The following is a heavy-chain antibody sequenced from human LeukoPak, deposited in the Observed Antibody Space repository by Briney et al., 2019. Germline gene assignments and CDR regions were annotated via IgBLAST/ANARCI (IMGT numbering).Heavy chain of an antibody. J-gene: IGHJ4*02. D-gene: IGHD3-22*01. CDR2: IYYSGST. CDR1: GGSISSSSYY. Sequence: PSKPLSLTCTASGGSISSSSYYGGSIRQPPGKGLEWIGSIYYSGSTYYNPSLKSRVTISVDTSKNQFSLKLSSVTAADTAVYYCATDLSFDSSGYYDYWGQGTLVTVSS. V-gene: IGHV4-39*07. CDR3: ATDLSFDSSGYYDY.